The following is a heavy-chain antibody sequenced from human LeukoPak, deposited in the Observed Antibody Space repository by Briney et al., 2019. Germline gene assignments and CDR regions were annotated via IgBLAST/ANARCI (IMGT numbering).Heavy chain of an antibody. D-gene: IGHD3-9*01. CDR2: INGSGGGT. V-gene: IGHV3-23*01. J-gene: IGHJ4*02. CDR1: GFTFSSYA. Sequence: GGSLRLSCAASGFTFSSYAMNWVRQAPGKGLEWVSAINGSGGGTYYADSVKGRFTISRDNSKNTLYLQMNSLRAEDTALYYCAKDRSLYYDILTGYYYFDYWGQGTLVTVSS. CDR3: AKDRSLYYDILTGYYYFDY.